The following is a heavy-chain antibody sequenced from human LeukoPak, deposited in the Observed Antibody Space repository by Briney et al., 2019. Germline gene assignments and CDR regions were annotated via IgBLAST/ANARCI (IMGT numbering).Heavy chain of an antibody. CDR1: GFTFSSFW. D-gene: IGHD3-22*01. V-gene: IGHV3-7*01. Sequence: GGSLRLSCAASGFTFSSFWMSWIRQAPGKGLEWVANIKEDGREKYYVDSVKGRFTISRDNAKNSLYLQMNSLRAEDTAVYYCARELVEDYFDSSGRYNYYYYMDVWGKGTTVTVSS. CDR2: IKEDGREK. J-gene: IGHJ6*03. CDR3: ARELVEDYFDSSGRYNYYYYMDV.